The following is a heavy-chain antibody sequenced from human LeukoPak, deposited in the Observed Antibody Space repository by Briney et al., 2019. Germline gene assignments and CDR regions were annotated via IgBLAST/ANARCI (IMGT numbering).Heavy chain of an antibody. J-gene: IGHJ5*02. V-gene: IGHV1-8*01. Sequence: GASVKVSCKASGYTFTSYDINWVRQATGQGLAWMGWMNPNSGNTGYAQKFQGRVTMTRNTSISTAYMELSSLRSEDTAVYYCARVGVTHYDFWSGLRGPTTRKNWFDPWGQGTLVTVSS. CDR1: GYTFTSYD. CDR3: ARVGVTHYDFWSGLRGPTTRKNWFDP. CDR2: MNPNSGNT. D-gene: IGHD3-3*01.